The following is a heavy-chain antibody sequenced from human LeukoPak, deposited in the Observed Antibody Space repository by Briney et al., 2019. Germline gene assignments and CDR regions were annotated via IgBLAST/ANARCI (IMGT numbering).Heavy chain of an antibody. D-gene: IGHD1-26*01. CDR2: IKYDGSGK. CDR1: GFTLSSYW. V-gene: IGHV3-7*01. CDR3: ARDLFSGSYQEDF. J-gene: IGHJ4*02. Sequence: PGGSLRLSCAASGFTLSSYWMSWVRQAPGKGPEWVANIKYDGSGKYYADSVKGRFTISRDDAKNSLYLEMNRLRVEDTAVYYCARDLFSGSYQEDFWGQGTLVTVSS.